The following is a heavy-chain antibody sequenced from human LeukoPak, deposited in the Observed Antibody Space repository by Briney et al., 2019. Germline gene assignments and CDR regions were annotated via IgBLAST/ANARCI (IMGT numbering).Heavy chain of an antibody. D-gene: IGHD5-24*01. CDR2: IYHSGDT. J-gene: IGHJ4*02. CDR1: GGSISSYY. V-gene: IGHV4-59*12. Sequence: SETLSLTCTVSGGSISSYYWSWIRQPPGTGLEWIGDIYHSGDTNYSPSLKSRVTISIDKSKNHFSLSLKSVTAADTAVYYCARWQDGYDYRGLDFWGQGALVTVSS. CDR3: ARWQDGYDYRGLDF.